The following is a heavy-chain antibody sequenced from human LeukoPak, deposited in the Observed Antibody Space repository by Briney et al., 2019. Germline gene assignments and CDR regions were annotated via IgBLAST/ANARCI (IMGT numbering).Heavy chain of an antibody. V-gene: IGHV4-59*01. J-gene: IGHJ6*03. D-gene: IGHD5-12*01. CDR2: IYYSGST. Sequence: NPSETLSLTCTVSGGSISSYYWSWIRQPPGKGLEWIGYIYYSGSTNYNPSLKSRVTISVDTSKNQFSLKLSSVTAADTAVYYCARGIYSGYDDYYYYYMDVWGKGTTVTVSS. CDR3: ARGIYSGYDDYYYYYMDV. CDR1: GGSISSYY.